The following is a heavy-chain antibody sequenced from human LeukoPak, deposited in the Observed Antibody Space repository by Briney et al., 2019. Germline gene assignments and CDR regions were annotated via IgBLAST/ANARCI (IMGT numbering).Heavy chain of an antibody. Sequence: PSETLSLTCTVSGVSISSSNSYWGWIRQPPGKGLEWIGSIYYSGNTYYNASLKSQVSISIDTSKNQFSLKLSSVTAADTAVYYCARLESDAFDIWGQGTMVTVSS. CDR2: IYYSGNT. V-gene: IGHV4-39*07. J-gene: IGHJ3*02. CDR1: GVSISSSNSY. D-gene: IGHD2/OR15-2a*01. CDR3: ARLESDAFDI.